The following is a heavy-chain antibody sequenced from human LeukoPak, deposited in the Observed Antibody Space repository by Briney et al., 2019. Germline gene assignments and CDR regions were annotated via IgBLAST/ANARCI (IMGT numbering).Heavy chain of an antibody. V-gene: IGHV1-69*04. D-gene: IGHD5-12*01. CDR2: IIPFLGVV. J-gene: IGHJ5*02. Sequence: AFTWVRQAPGQGLQWMGRIIPFLGVVNYAQKFQGRVTITADKSTTTVYMELNSLRFEDTAIYYCAPSGHDYGEFWPWGQGTLVTVSS. CDR1: A. CDR3: APSGHDYGEFWP.